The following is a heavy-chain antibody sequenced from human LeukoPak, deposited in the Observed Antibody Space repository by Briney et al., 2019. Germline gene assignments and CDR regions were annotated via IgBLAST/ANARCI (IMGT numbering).Heavy chain of an antibody. Sequence: GGSLRLSCAASGFTFSSYSMNWVRQAPGKGLEWVSSISSSSSYIYYADSVKGRFTISRDNAKNSLYLQMNSLRAEDTAVYYCARGPLWFGELVSYWGQGTLVTVSS. V-gene: IGHV3-21*01. CDR3: ARGPLWFGELVSY. CDR1: GFTFSSYS. J-gene: IGHJ4*02. CDR2: ISSSSSYI. D-gene: IGHD3-10*01.